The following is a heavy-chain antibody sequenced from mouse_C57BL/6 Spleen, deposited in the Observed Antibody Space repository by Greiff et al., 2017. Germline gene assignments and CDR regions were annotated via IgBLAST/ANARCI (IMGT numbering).Heavy chain of an antibody. CDR1: GFSLTSYV. D-gene: IGHD2-4*01. V-gene: IGHV2-3*01. CDR2: IWGDGST. Sequence: VQVVESGPGLVAPSQSLSITCTVSGFSLTSYVVSWVRQPPGKGLEWLGVIWGDGSTNYHSALISSRSISKDNAKSQVFLKLNSLQTDDTATYYCAKPGIYYDYDYYAMDYWGQGTSVTVSS. J-gene: IGHJ4*01. CDR3: AKPGIYYDYDYYAMDY.